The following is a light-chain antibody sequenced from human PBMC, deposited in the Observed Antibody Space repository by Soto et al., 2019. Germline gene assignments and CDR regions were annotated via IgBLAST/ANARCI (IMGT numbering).Light chain of an antibody. CDR2: AAS. CDR3: QQSCSSSPT. Sequence: SHTFLSPTVLSASVEDIDINTCLASQSINNHLNWYQQKPGKAPKLLIFAASSLQSGVPSRFSGSRSGPDFTLTISSLQPEDLATYYCQQSCSSSPTFGQGTKVDIK. J-gene: IGKJ1*01. CDR1: QSINNH. V-gene: IGKV1-39*01.